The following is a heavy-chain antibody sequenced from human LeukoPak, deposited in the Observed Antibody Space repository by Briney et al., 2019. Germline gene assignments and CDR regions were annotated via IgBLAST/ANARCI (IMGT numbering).Heavy chain of an antibody. CDR1: GGSISSSSYY. Sequence: PSETLSLTCTVSGGSISSSSYYWGWIRQPPGKGLEWIGSIYYSGSTYYNPSLKSRVTISVDTSKNQFSLKLSSVTAADTAVYYCARLLGAPTYYYDSSGYYPTWWFDPWGQGTLVTVSS. V-gene: IGHV4-39*01. CDR3: ARLLGAPTYYYDSSGYYPTWWFDP. D-gene: IGHD3-22*01. CDR2: IYYSGST. J-gene: IGHJ5*02.